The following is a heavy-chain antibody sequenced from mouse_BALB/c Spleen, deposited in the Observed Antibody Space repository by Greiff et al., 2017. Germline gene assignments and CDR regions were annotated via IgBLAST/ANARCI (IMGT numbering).Heavy chain of an antibody. Sequence: VQLKESGPELVKPGASMKISCKASGYSFTGYTMNWVKQSHGKNLEWIGLINPYNGGTSYNQKFKGKATLTVDKSSSTAYMELLSLTSEDSAVYYCARGITTATYAMDYWGQGTSVTVSS. D-gene: IGHD1-2*01. CDR2: INPYNGGT. V-gene: IGHV1-18*01. CDR3: ARGITTATYAMDY. J-gene: IGHJ4*01. CDR1: GYSFTGYT.